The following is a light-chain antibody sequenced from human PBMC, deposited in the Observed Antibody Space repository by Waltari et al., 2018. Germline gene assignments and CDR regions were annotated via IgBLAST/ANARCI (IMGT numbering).Light chain of an antibody. V-gene: IGKV4-1*01. CDR3: QQYYSTPLT. CDR2: WAS. Sequence: DIVMTQSPDSLALSLGERATINCNATQSVLYSSNNKNYLACYQQKPGQPPKLLIYWASTRESGVPDRFSGSGSGTDFTLTISSLQAADVAVYYCQQYYSTPLTFGGGTKVEIK. CDR1: QSVLYSSNNKNY. J-gene: IGKJ4*01.